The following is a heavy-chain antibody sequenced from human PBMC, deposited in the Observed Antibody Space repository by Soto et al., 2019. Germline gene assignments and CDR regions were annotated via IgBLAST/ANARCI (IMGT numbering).Heavy chain of an antibody. J-gene: IGHJ4*02. CDR3: AKDWCPYCGGVAGDYFDY. CDR1: GFTFSSYA. D-gene: IGHD2-21*01. V-gene: IGHV3-23*01. Sequence: GGSLRLSCAASGFTFSSYAMSWVRQAPGKGLEWVSAISGSGGSTYYADSVKGRFTISRDNSKNTLYLQMNSLRAEDTAVYYCAKDWCPYCGGVAGDYFDYWGQGTLVTVSS. CDR2: ISGSGGST.